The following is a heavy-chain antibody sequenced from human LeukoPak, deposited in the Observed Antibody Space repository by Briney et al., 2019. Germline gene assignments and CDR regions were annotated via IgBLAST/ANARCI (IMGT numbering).Heavy chain of an antibody. CDR3: ARHGGREILWFGEPIHSPRFDY. Sequence: SETLSLTCTVSDGSIISSSYYWGWIRQPPGKGLEWIGSIYYSGSTSYNPSLKSRVTISVDTSKNQFSLKVNSVTAADTAVYYCARHGGREILWFGEPIHSPRFDYWGQGTLVTVSS. CDR2: IYYSGST. V-gene: IGHV4-39*01. J-gene: IGHJ4*02. D-gene: IGHD3-10*01. CDR1: DGSIISSSYY.